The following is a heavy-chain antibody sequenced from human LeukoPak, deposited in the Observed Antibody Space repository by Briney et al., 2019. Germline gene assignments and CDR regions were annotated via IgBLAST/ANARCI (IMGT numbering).Heavy chain of an antibody. CDR2: IYSGGST. D-gene: IGHD6-19*01. CDR3: ARDLAGLENYYYGMDV. CDR1: GFTVSSNY. J-gene: IGHJ6*02. V-gene: IGHV3-66*01. Sequence: GGSLRLSCAASGFTVSSNYMSWVRQAPGKGLEWVSVIYSGGSTYYADSVKGRFTISRDNSKNTLYLQMNSLRAEDTAVYYCARDLAGLENYYYGMDVWGQGTTVTVSS.